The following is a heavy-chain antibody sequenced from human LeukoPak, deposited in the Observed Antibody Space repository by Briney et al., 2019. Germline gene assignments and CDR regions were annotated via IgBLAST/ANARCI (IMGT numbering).Heavy chain of an antibody. CDR2: IYYSGST. J-gene: IGHJ4*02. CDR1: GGSISSSSYY. V-gene: IGHV4-39*01. D-gene: IGHD6-19*01. CDR3: AGIAVAGSLDDY. Sequence: KPSETLSLTCTVSGGSISSSSYYWGWIRQPPGKGLEWIGSIYYSGSTYYNPPLKSRVTISVDTSKNQFSLKLSSVTATDTAVYYCAGIAVAGSLDDYWGQGTLVTVSS.